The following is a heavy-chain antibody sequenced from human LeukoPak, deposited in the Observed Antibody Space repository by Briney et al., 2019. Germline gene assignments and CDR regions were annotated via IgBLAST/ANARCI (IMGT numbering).Heavy chain of an antibody. V-gene: IGHV1-8*01. D-gene: IGHD6-19*01. J-gene: IGHJ4*02. CDR2: MNPNSGDT. CDR3: ARGANHFRSGFLFDY. Sequence: VASVKVSCKTSGYTFTSYDINWVRQTTGQGLEWMGWMNPNSGDTGYAQKFQGRVTMTRNTSISTAYMELSSLRSEDTAVYYCARGANHFRSGFLFDYWGQGTLVTVSS. CDR1: GYTFTSYD.